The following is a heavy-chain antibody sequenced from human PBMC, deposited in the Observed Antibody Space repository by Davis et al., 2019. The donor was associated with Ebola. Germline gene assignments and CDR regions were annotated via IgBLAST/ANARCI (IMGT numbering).Heavy chain of an antibody. CDR2: IYHSGTT. Sequence: MPSETLSLTCAVSGGSISSGDYSWNWIRQPPGKGLEWIGYIYHSGTTYYNPSLNSRVTISVDMSKNQFSLKVSSVTAADTAVYFCARGLWRGYFDYWGQGTLVTVSS. CDR1: GGSISSGDYS. D-gene: IGHD2-21*01. J-gene: IGHJ4*02. V-gene: IGHV4-30-2*01. CDR3: ARGLWRGYFDY.